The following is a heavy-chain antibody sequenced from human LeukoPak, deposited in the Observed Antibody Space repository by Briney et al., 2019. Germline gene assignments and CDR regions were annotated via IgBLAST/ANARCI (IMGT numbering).Heavy chain of an antibody. V-gene: IGHV3-30*03. D-gene: IGHD6-19*01. CDR2: ISYDGSNK. CDR1: GFTFSSYG. Sequence: GGSLRLSCAASGFTFSSYGMHWVRQAPGKGLEWVAVISYDGSNKYYADSVKGRFTISRDNSKNTLYLQMNSLRAEDTAVYYCARGISLIAVAGHLDYWGQGTLVTVSS. J-gene: IGHJ4*02. CDR3: ARGISLIAVAGHLDY.